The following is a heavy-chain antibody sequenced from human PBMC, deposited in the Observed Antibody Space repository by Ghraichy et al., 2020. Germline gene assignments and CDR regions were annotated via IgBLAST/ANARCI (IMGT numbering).Heavy chain of an antibody. CDR2: IKQDGSEK. Sequence: GGSLRLSCAASGFTFSSYWMSWVRQAPGKGLEWVANIKQDGSEKYYVDSVKGRFTISRDNAKNSLYLQMNSLRAEDTAVYYCARVGAAAGPYYYYYGMDVWGQGTTVTVSS. J-gene: IGHJ6*02. CDR1: GFTFSSYW. CDR3: ARVGAAAGPYYYYYGMDV. V-gene: IGHV3-7*03. D-gene: IGHD6-13*01.